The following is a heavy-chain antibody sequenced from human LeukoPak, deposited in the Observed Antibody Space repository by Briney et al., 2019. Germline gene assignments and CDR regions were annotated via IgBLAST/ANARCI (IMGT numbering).Heavy chain of an antibody. Sequence: ASVKVSCKASGYTFTSYAMHWVRQAPGQRLEWMGWINAGNGNTKYSQKFQGRVTITRDTSASTAYTELSSLRSEDTAVYYCARDDVTMVRGVRISYYYYGMDVWGKGTTVTVSS. CDR3: ARDDVTMVRGVRISYYYYGMDV. V-gene: IGHV1-3*01. D-gene: IGHD3-10*01. CDR2: INAGNGNT. J-gene: IGHJ6*04. CDR1: GYTFTSYA.